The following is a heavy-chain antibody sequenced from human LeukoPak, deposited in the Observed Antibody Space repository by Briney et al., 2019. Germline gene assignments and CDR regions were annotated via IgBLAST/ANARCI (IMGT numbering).Heavy chain of an antibody. D-gene: IGHD7-27*01. V-gene: IGHV3-33*03. Sequence: PGRSLRLSCAASGFKFSDFGMNWVRQAPGKGLEWVAVIWHDGLNQFYAEAVKGRFSISRDNSQNTVYLQMNNVRIDDTARYFCVKGGPVTGGGPYFFDYWGQGTLVAVSS. CDR3: VKGGPVTGGGPYFFDY. CDR1: GFKFSDFG. CDR2: IWHDGLNQ. J-gene: IGHJ4*02.